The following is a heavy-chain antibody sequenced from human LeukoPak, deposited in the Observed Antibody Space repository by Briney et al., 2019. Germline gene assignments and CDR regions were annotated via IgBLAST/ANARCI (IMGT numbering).Heavy chain of an antibody. Sequence: SETLSLTCTVSGGSISSSNYYWGWIRQPPGKGLEWIGSIYYSGSTYYSPSLKSRVTISVDTSKNQFSLKLSSVTAADTAVYYCARSYSSSWFFDYWGQGTLVTVSS. CDR2: IYYSGST. J-gene: IGHJ4*02. V-gene: IGHV4-39*07. D-gene: IGHD6-13*01. CDR3: ARSYSSSWFFDY. CDR1: GGSISSSNYY.